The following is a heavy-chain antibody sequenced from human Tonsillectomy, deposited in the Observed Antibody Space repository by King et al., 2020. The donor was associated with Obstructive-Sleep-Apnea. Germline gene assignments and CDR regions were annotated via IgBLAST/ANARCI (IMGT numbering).Heavy chain of an antibody. Sequence: VQLVQSGAEVKKPGASVKVSCKASGYTFTSYYMHWVRQAPGQGLEWMGIINPSGGSTSYAQKFQGRVTMTRDTSTSTVYMELSSLRSEDTAVYYCARDLITMIVVVPGDYGMDVWGQGTTVTVSS. V-gene: IGHV1-46*01. D-gene: IGHD3-22*01. CDR3: ARDLITMIVVVPGDYGMDV. J-gene: IGHJ6*02. CDR1: GYTFTSYY. CDR2: INPSGGST.